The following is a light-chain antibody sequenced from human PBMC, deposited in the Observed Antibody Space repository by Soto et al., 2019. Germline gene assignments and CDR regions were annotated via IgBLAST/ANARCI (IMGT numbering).Light chain of an antibody. CDR1: QSISDN. J-gene: IGKJ4*01. CDR3: QRYDNWPLT. Sequence: EIVMTQSPATLSVSPGDSATLSCMASQSISDNVAWYQQRPGLAPRLLIYHTSTRATGVPARFSGSGSGTEFSLTISSLQSDDSAVYYCQRYDNWPLTFGGGTKVDIK. V-gene: IGKV3-15*01. CDR2: HTS.